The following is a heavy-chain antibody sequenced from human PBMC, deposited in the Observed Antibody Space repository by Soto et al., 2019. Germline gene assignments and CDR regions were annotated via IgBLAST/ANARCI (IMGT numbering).Heavy chain of an antibody. CDR1: GGSFSGYY. D-gene: IGHD2-21*01. V-gene: IGHV4-34*01. CDR2: INHSGST. Sequence: QVQLQQWGAGLLKPSETLSLTCAVYGGSFSGYYWSWIRQPPGKGLEWIGEINHSGSTNYNPSLKSRVIISVDTSKNQFSLMLSSVTAADTAVYYCVRTGWCGMDVWGQGTTVTVSS. J-gene: IGHJ6*02. CDR3: VRTGWCGMDV.